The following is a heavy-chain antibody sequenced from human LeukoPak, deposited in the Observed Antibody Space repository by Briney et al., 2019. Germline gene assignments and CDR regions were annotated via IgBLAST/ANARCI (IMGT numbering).Heavy chain of an antibody. J-gene: IGHJ2*01. Sequence: ASVKVSCKASGYTFTSYGISWVRQAPGQGLEWMGWISAYNGNTNYAQKLQGRVTMTTDTSTSTAYMELRSLRSDDTAVYYCARVCGSTSCPYWYFDLWGRGTLVTVSS. CDR1: GYTFTSYG. V-gene: IGHV1-18*01. CDR3: ARVCGSTSCPYWYFDL. D-gene: IGHD2-2*01. CDR2: ISAYNGNT.